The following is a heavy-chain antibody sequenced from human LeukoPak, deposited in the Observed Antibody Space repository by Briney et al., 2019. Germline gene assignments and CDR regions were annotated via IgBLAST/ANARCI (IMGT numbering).Heavy chain of an antibody. V-gene: IGHV4-30-2*01. CDR2: IYHSGST. J-gene: IGHJ2*01. CDR1: GGSISSGGYS. D-gene: IGHD3-3*01. CDR3: ARGRYYDFWSGYLDWYFDL. Sequence: NPSETLSLTCAVSGGSISSGGYSWRWIRQPPGKGLEWIGYIYHSGSTYYNPSLKSRVTISVDRSTNQFSLKLSSVPAAETAVYYCARGRYYDFWSGYLDWYFDLWGRGTLVTVSS.